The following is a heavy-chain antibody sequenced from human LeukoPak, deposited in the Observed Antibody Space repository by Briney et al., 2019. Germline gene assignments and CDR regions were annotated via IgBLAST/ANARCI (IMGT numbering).Heavy chain of an antibody. CDR3: ARDGQPDYDFWSGYLRLNWFDP. Sequence: PGGSLRLSCAASGFTFSSYWMHWVRQAPGKGLVWVSRINSDGSSTSYADSVKGRFTISRDNAKNTLYLQMNSLRAEDTAVYYCARDGQPDYDFWSGYLRLNWFDPWGQGTLVTVSS. D-gene: IGHD3-3*01. CDR1: GFTFSSYW. V-gene: IGHV3-74*01. CDR2: INSDGSST. J-gene: IGHJ5*02.